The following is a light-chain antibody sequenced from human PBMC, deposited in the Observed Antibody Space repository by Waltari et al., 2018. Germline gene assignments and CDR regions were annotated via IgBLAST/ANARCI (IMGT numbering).Light chain of an antibody. CDR1: QDISSY. V-gene: IGKV1-17*03. Sequence: DIKMTQSPSAMSASVGERVTITGRASQDISSYVAWFQQKPGKVPKRLIYAASSLQSGVPSRFSGSASGTEFTLTISSLQPEDFATYYCLQHKNYPWTFGQGTKVEI. CDR3: LQHKNYPWT. J-gene: IGKJ1*01. CDR2: AAS.